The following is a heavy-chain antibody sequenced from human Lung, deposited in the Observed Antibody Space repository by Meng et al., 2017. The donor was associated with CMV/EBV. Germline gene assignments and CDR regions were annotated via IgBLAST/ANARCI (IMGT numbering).Heavy chain of an antibody. CDR1: GYTFTGYY. V-gene: IGHV1-2*02. J-gene: IGHJ4*02. Sequence: ASXXVSXKASGYTFTGYYMHWVRQAPGQGLEWMGWINPNSGGTNYAQKFQGRVTMTRDTSISTAYMELSRLRSDDTAVYYCARESSNDYFDYWDQGTLVNGSS. CDR3: ARESSNDYFDY. CDR2: INPNSGGT.